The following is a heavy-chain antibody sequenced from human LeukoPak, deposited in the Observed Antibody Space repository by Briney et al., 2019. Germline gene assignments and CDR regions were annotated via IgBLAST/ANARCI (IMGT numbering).Heavy chain of an antibody. J-gene: IGHJ5*02. CDR2: IKYDGSEQ. CDR3: ARESRYGWYLFAFDNWFDP. D-gene: IGHD6-19*01. CDR1: GFIFSSHW. Sequence: GGSLRLSCTSSGFIFSSHWMNWVRQAPGKGPEWVANIKYDGSEQYYVDSVKGRFTISRDNAKNSLYLQMNSLRAEDTAVYYCARESRYGWYLFAFDNWFDPWGQGTLVTVSS. V-gene: IGHV3-7*03.